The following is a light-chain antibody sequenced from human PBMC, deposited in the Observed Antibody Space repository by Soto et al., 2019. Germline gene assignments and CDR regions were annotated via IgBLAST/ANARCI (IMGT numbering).Light chain of an antibody. V-gene: IGLV2-8*01. CDR2: EVA. Sequence: QSALTQPPSASGSPGQSVTISCTGTSSDVGGYDLVSWYQQHPGKAPKLILYEVAKRPSGVPDRFSGSKSGNTASLTVSGLQADDESDYYCSSFAGSNTLFGGGTKVTVL. J-gene: IGLJ2*01. CDR3: SSFAGSNTL. CDR1: SSDVGGYDL.